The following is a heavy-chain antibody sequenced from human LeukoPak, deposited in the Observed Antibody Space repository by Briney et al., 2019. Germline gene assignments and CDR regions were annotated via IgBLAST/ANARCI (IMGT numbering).Heavy chain of an antibody. J-gene: IGHJ4*02. D-gene: IGHD3-10*01. CDR3: ARDKPNPYYYGSGSYFIFDY. V-gene: IGHV3-30*03. CDR2: ISYDGSNK. CDR1: GFTFSSYG. Sequence: GGSLRLSWAASGFTFSSYGMHWVRQAPGKGLEWVAVISYDGSNKYYADSVKGRFTISRDNAKNSLYLQMNSLRAEDTAVYYCARDKPNPYYYGSGSYFIFDYWGQGTLVTVSS.